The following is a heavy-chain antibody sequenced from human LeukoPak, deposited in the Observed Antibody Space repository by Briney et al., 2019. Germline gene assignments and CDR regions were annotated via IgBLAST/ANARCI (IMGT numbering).Heavy chain of an antibody. CDR1: GFTFSTYG. Sequence: GGSLRLSCAASGFTFSTYGMHWVRQAPGKGLEWVAVISYDGSDKYYADSVKGRFTISRDNSKNTLYLQMNSLRAEDTAMYYCARDDSSGYYQRGISDYWGQGTLVTVSS. J-gene: IGHJ4*02. V-gene: IGHV3-30-3*01. CDR2: ISYDGSDK. CDR3: ARDDSSGYYQRGISDY. D-gene: IGHD3-22*01.